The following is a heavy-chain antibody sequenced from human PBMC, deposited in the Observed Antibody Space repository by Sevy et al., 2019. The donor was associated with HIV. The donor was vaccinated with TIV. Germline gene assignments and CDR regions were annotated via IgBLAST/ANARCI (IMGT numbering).Heavy chain of an antibody. CDR1: GGTFSSYA. CDR2: MIPIFGTA. CDR3: ARGIRKYCSSTSCLGNAFDI. Sequence: ASVKVSCKASGGTFSSYAISWVRQAPGHGLEWMGGMIPIFGTANYAQKFQGRVTITADESTSTAYMELSSLRSEDTAVYYCARGIRKYCSSTSCLGNAFDIWGQGTMVTVSS. V-gene: IGHV1-69*13. J-gene: IGHJ3*02. D-gene: IGHD2-2*01.